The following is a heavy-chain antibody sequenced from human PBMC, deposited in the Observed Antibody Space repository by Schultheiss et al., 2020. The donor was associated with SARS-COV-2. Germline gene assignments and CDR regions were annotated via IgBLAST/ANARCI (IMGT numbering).Heavy chain of an antibody. Sequence: GASLKISCKGSGYSFTSYWISWVRQMPGKGLEWMGRIDPSDSYTNYSPSFQGHVTISADKSISTAYLQWSSLKASDTAMYYCARLSHDSSGYYYPTNYGMDVWGQGTTVTVSS. D-gene: IGHD3-22*01. V-gene: IGHV5-10-1*01. CDR3: ARLSHDSSGYYYPTNYGMDV. CDR1: GYSFTSYW. J-gene: IGHJ6*02. CDR2: IDPSDSYT.